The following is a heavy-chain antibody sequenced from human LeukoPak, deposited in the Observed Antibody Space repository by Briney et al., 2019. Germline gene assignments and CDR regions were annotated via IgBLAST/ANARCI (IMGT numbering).Heavy chain of an antibody. Sequence: SGGSLRLSCAASGFTFSSYGMHWVRQAPGKGLEWVAFIRYDGSNKYYADSVEGRFTISRDNSKNTLYLQMNSLRAEDTAVYYCAKEPYDYVWGSYRFDYWGQGTLVTVSS. CDR2: IRYDGSNK. J-gene: IGHJ4*02. CDR3: AKEPYDYVWGSYRFDY. V-gene: IGHV3-30*02. D-gene: IGHD3-16*02. CDR1: GFTFSSYG.